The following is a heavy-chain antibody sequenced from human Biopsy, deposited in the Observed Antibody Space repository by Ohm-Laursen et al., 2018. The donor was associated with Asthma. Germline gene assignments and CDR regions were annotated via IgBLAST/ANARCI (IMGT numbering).Heavy chain of an antibody. CDR2: INPNSGGT. CDR3: ARGQKSAGDRWFDP. V-gene: IGHV1-2*06. CDR1: GYTFNAYY. D-gene: IGHD6-13*01. J-gene: IGHJ5*02. Sequence: VASVKVSCKASGYTFNAYYIHWMRQAPGRGLEWMGRINPNSGGTNYAQKFQGRVTMTRDTSISTAYMEVSRLRSDDTAVYYCARGQKSAGDRWFDPWGQGTLVTVSS.